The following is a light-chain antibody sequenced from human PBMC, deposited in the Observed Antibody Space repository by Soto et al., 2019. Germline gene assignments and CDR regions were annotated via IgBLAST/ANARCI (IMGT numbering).Light chain of an antibody. Sequence: AIQVTQSPSSLAAAVGDGVRITWRAGEDIGGALAWYQQKPGKAPKLLIYDVSTFETGVPSRFSGSRSGTEFPIPIRSLQPEDLGTYPCQTFNSYTITFGHGTRLEIK. CDR3: QTFNSYTIT. J-gene: IGKJ5*01. CDR1: EDIGGA. V-gene: IGKV1-13*02. CDR2: DVS.